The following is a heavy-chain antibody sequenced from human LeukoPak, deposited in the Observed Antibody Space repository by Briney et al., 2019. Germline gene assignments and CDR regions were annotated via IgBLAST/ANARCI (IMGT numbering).Heavy chain of an antibody. D-gene: IGHD3-22*01. CDR3: AKRITMIVVGDAFDI. V-gene: IGHV3-64*04. Sequence: GGSLRLSCSASGFTFSSYAMHWVRQAPGKGLEFVSVISSNGGNTYYADSVKGRFTISRDNSKNTLYLQMNSLRAEDTAVYYCAKRITMIVVGDAFDIWGQGTMVTVSS. CDR2: ISSNGGNT. CDR1: GFTFSSYA. J-gene: IGHJ3*02.